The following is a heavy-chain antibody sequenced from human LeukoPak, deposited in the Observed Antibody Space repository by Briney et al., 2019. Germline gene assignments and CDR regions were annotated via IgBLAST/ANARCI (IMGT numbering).Heavy chain of an antibody. CDR2: IKQDGREK. CDR3: AREVGATNAFDI. V-gene: IGHV3-7*04. D-gene: IGHD1-26*01. Sequence: PGGSLRLSCAASGFTFSSYWMSWVRQAPGKGREWVANIKQDGREKYYVDSVKGRFTISRDNAKNSLYLQMNTLRAEDTAVYYCAREVGATNAFDIWGQGTMVTVSS. J-gene: IGHJ3*02. CDR1: GFTFSSYW.